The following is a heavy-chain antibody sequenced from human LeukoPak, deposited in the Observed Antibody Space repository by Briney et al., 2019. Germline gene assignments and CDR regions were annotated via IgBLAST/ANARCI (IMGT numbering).Heavy chain of an antibody. J-gene: IGHJ4*02. CDR1: GFTFSSYG. V-gene: IGHV3-33*06. CDR3: AKETNGLKL. D-gene: IGHD2-8*01. Sequence: PGRSLRLSCAASGFTFSSYGMHWVRQAPGKGLEWVAVIWYDGSNKYYADSVKGRFTISRDNSKNTLYLQMNSLSAEDTAVYYCAKETNGLKLWGQGALVTVSS. CDR2: IWYDGSNK.